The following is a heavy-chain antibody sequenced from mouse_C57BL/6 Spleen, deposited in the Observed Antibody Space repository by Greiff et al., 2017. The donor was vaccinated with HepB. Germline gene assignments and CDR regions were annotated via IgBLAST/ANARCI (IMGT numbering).Heavy chain of an antibody. D-gene: IGHD2-1*01. CDR1: GYTFTSYW. V-gene: IGHV1-55*01. CDR2: IYPGSGST. CDR3: AREEKKSSTSHY. Sequence: VQLQQPGAELVKPGASVKMSCKASGYTFTSYWITWVKQRPGQGLEWIGDIYPGSGSTNYNEKFKSKATLTVDTSSSTAYMQLRSLTSEDSAVYNCAREEKKSSTSHYWGQGTTLTVSS. J-gene: IGHJ2*01.